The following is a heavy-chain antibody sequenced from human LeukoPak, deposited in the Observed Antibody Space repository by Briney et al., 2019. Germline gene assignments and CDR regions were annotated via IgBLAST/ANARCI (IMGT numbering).Heavy chain of an antibody. V-gene: IGHV4-59*01. CDR3: ARAATYYDFWSGYFYYYYGMDV. CDR2: IYYSGST. D-gene: IGHD3-3*01. Sequence: SETLSLTCTVSGGSISSYYWSWIRQPPGKGLEWIGYIYYSGSTNYNPSLKSRVTISVDTSKNQFSLKLSSVTAADTAVYYCARAATYYDFWSGYFYYYYGMDVWGQGTTVTVSS. J-gene: IGHJ6*02. CDR1: GGSISSYY.